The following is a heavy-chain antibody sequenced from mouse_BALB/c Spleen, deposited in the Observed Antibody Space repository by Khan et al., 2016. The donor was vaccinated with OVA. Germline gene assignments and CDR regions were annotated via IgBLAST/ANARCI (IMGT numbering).Heavy chain of an antibody. CDR1: GYSITSDYA. CDR3: ARSVTITTVVATDCDY. D-gene: IGHD1-1*01. Sequence: EVQLQESGPGLVKPSQSLSLTCTVTGYSITSDYAWNWIRQFPGNKLEWMGYISYSGRTSYNPSLKSRISITRDTSTNQFFLQLNSVTTEDTATYYGARSVTITTVVATDCDYWGQGTTLTVSS. J-gene: IGHJ2*01. CDR2: ISYSGRT. V-gene: IGHV3-2*02.